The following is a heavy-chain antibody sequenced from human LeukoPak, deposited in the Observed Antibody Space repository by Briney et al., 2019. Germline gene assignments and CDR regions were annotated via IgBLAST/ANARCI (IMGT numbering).Heavy chain of an antibody. CDR3: ARALGQQLVSGYFDY. Sequence: GGSLRLSCVASGFTYSNHGMHWVRQAPGKGLEWVSYISSSGSTIYYADSVKGRFTISRDNAKNSLYLQMNSLRAEDTAVYYCARALGQQLVSGYFDYWGQGTLVTVSS. D-gene: IGHD6-13*01. V-gene: IGHV3-48*04. CDR1: GFTYSNHG. CDR2: ISSSGSTI. J-gene: IGHJ4*02.